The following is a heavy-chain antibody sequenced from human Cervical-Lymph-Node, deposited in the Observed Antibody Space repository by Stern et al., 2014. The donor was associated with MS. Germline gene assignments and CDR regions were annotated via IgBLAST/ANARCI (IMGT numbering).Heavy chain of an antibody. V-gene: IGHV3-21*01. CDR1: GFTFSSYS. CDR2: ISSGASYI. D-gene: IGHD4-23*01. CDR3: ARGRGGNYRYYFDY. J-gene: IGHJ4*02. Sequence: EVQLLESGGGLVKPGGSLRLSCAASGFTFSSYSMNWVRQAPGKGLEWVASISSGASYINYADSLTGRFTISRDNAKNSLYLQMNSLRAEDTAVYYCARGRGGNYRYYFDYWGQGTLVTVSS.